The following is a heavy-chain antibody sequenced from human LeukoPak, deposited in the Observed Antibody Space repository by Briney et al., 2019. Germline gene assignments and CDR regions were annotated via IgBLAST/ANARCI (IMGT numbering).Heavy chain of an antibody. CDR2: IYYSVST. D-gene: IGHD3-10*01. CDR1: GDSVASGGYY. Sequence: SETLSLTCTVSGDSVASGGYYWNWIRQPPGKGLEWIGYIYYSVSTNYNLSLKSRVTISVDASENQFSLKLTSVTAADTAVYYCARGGRGRNWFDPWGQGTLVTVSS. J-gene: IGHJ5*02. V-gene: IGHV4-61*08. CDR3: ARGGRGRNWFDP.